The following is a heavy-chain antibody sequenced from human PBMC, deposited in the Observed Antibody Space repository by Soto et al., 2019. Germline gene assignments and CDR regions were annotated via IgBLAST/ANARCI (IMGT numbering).Heavy chain of an antibody. CDR3: AREYSYGYYYYCAMDV. CDR2: IYSGGST. CDR1: GFTVSSNY. Sequence: EVQLVESGGGLVQPGGSLRLSCAASGFTVSSNYMSWVRQAPGKGLEWVSVIYSGGSTYYADSVKGRFTISRDNSKNTLYLQMNSLRAEDTAVYYCAREYSYGYYYYCAMDVWGQGTTVTVSS. D-gene: IGHD5-18*01. J-gene: IGHJ6*02. V-gene: IGHV3-66*01.